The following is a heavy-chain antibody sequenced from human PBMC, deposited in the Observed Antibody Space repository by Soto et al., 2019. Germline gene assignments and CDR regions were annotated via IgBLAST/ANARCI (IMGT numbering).Heavy chain of an antibody. J-gene: IGHJ3*02. Sequence: GASVKVSCKASGYTFTGYYMHWVRQAPGQGLEWMGWINPNSGGTNYAQKFQGWVTMTRDTSISTAYMELSRLRSDDTAVYYCAREYSSSQDALDIWGQGTMVTVSS. CDR2: INPNSGGT. CDR1: GYTFTGYY. CDR3: AREYSSSQDALDI. V-gene: IGHV1-2*04. D-gene: IGHD6-6*01.